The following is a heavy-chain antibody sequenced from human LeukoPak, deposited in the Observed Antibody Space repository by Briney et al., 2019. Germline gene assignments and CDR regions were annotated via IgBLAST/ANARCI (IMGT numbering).Heavy chain of an antibody. CDR3: ARADYDGYFFDY. V-gene: IGHV3-30*01. CDR1: GFTFSGYA. CDR2: ISYDGSNK. D-gene: IGHD4-17*01. Sequence: GGSLRLSCAASGFTFSGYAMHWVRQAPGKGLEWVAVISYDGSNKYYADSVKGRVTISRDNSKNTLYLRLNSLRAEDTAVYHCARADYDGYFFDYWGQGTLVTVSS. J-gene: IGHJ4*02.